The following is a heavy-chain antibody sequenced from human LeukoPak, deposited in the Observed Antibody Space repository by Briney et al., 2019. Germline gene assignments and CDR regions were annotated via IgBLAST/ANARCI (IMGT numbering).Heavy chain of an antibody. V-gene: IGHV3-15*01. D-gene: IGHD1-1*01. Sequence: GSLRLSCTVSGFNLISWVRQAPGKGLEWVGRIKSKTDGGTTDYAAPVKGRFTISRDDSKNTLYLQMNSLKTEDTAVYYCTTDPTTTYYFDYWGQGTLVTVSS. CDR1: GFNL. CDR3: TTDPTTTYYFDY. J-gene: IGHJ4*02. CDR2: IKSKTDGGTT.